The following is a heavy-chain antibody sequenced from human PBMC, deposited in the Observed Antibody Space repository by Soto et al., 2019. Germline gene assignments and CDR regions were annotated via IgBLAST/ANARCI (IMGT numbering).Heavy chain of an antibody. J-gene: IGHJ3*02. Sequence: QLQLQESGPGLVKPSETLSLTCTVSGASISSSSYYWGWIRQPPEKGLEWIGTIYYSGSISYNPSLMSRVTISVDTSKNQFSLNLSSVTAADTAVYYCARIVGLTPDAFDIWGQGTMVTVS. V-gene: IGHV4-39*01. CDR1: GASISSSSYY. CDR2: IYYSGSI. D-gene: IGHD1-26*01. CDR3: ARIVGLTPDAFDI.